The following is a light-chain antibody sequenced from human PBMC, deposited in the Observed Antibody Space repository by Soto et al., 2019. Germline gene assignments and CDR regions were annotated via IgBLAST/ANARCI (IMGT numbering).Light chain of an antibody. CDR2: EVS. V-gene: IGLV2-14*01. CDR1: SSDVGAHNF. Sequence: QSVLTHPASVSGSPGQSITISCTGTSSDVGAHNFVSWYQQHPGKAPKLMIYEVSNRPSGVSDRFSGSKSGNTASLTISGLQAEDEADYYCNSYTNTAARVFGTGTKVTVL. CDR3: NSYTNTAARV. J-gene: IGLJ1*01.